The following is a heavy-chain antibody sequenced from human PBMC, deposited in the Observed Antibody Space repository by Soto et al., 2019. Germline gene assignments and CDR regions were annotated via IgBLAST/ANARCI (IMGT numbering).Heavy chain of an antibody. D-gene: IGHD1-26*01. J-gene: IGHJ4*02. Sequence: EVQLVESGGGLVKPGGSLRLSCAASGFTFSNAWMSWVRQAPGKGLEWVGRIKSKTDGGTTDYAAPVKGRFTISRDDSKTQLYLEMNSLKTESTAVYYCASYRYSGGYGNWGQGTLVTVSS. CDR1: GFTFSNAW. CDR2: IKSKTDGGTT. CDR3: ASYRYSGGYGN. V-gene: IGHV3-15*01.